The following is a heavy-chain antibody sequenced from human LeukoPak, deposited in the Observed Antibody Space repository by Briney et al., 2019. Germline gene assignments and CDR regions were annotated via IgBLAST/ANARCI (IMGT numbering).Heavy chain of an antibody. Sequence: PGGSLRLSCAASGFTFDDYAMHWIRQAPGKGLEWVSGISWNSGSIGYADSVKGRFTISRDNAKNSLYLQMNSLRAEDTALYYCAKDITLWFGELHWGIFDYWGQGTLVTVSS. J-gene: IGHJ4*02. V-gene: IGHV3-9*01. D-gene: IGHD3-10*01. CDR3: AKDITLWFGELHWGIFDY. CDR1: GFTFDDYA. CDR2: ISWNSGSI.